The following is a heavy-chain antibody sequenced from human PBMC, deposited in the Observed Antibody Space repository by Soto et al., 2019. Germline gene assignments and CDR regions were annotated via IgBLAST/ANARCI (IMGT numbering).Heavy chain of an antibody. D-gene: IGHD2-15*01. CDR3: ARVTVVKYRGDAFDI. Sequence: PSETLSLTCTASGGSISSYYWSWIRQPPGKGLEWIGYIYYSGSTNYNPSLKSRVTISVDTSKNQFSLKLSSVTAADTAVYYCARVTVVKYRGDAFDIWGQGTMVTVSS. V-gene: IGHV4-59*01. CDR2: IYYSGST. J-gene: IGHJ3*02. CDR1: GGSISSYY.